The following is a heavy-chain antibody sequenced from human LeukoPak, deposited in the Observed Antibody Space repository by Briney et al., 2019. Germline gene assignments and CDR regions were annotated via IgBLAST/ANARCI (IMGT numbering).Heavy chain of an antibody. CDR3: AKSSGSYSYYFDY. D-gene: IGHD1-26*01. J-gene: IGHJ4*02. V-gene: IGHV1-8*01. CDR1: GYTFTSYD. CDR2: MNPNSGNT. Sequence: ASVKVSCKVSGYTFTSYDINWVRQATGQGLEWMGWMNPNSGNTGYAQKFQGRVTMTRNTSISTAYMELSSPRSEDTAVYYCAKSSGSYSYYFDYWGQGTLVTVSS.